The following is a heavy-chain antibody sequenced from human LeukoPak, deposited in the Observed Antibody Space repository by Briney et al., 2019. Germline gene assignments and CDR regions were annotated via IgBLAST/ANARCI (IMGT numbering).Heavy chain of an antibody. Sequence: GASVKVSCKASGYTFIGYYMHWVRQAPGQGLEWMGWINPNSGGTNYAQKFQGRVTMTRDTSISTAYMEVSRLRSDDTAMYYCAREIGPRQLHLWGSAFDYWGQGTLVTVSS. CDR2: INPNSGGT. CDR3: AREIGPRQLHLWGSAFDY. J-gene: IGHJ4*02. V-gene: IGHV1-2*02. D-gene: IGHD5-18*01. CDR1: GYTFIGYY.